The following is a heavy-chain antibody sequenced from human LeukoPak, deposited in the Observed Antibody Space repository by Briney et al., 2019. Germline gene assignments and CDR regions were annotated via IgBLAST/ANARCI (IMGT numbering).Heavy chain of an antibody. CDR3: ARRLAGTEDC. V-gene: IGHV4-39*01. J-gene: IGHJ4*02. CDR2: IYYSGST. CDR1: GGSISSSSYY. D-gene: IGHD6-13*01. Sequence: SETLSLTCTVSGGSISSSSYYWGWVRQPLGRGLEWIGSIYYSGSTYYNPSLKSRVTISVDTSKNQFSLKLSSVTAADTAVYYCARRLAGTEDCWGQGTLVTVSS.